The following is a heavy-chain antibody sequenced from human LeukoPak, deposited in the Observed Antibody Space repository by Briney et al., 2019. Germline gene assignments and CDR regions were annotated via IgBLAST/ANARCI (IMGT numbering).Heavy chain of an antibody. Sequence: PGGSLRLSCAASGFTVSDKYMSWVRQAPGKGLEWVSVIYAAGSTYYADSVRGRFTISRDNFKNTLYLQMNSLRAEDAAVYFCARGVVGWNFFDYWGQGILVTVSS. CDR2: IYAAGST. V-gene: IGHV3-66*01. J-gene: IGHJ4*02. CDR3: ARGVVGWNFFDY. CDR1: GFTVSDKY. D-gene: IGHD2-15*01.